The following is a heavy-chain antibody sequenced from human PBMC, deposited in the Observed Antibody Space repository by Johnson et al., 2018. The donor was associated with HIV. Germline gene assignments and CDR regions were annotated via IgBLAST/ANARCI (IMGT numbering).Heavy chain of an antibody. CDR1: GVTYDDYA. V-gene: IGHV3-9*01. J-gene: IGHJ3*02. Sequence: VQLVEPGGGLVQPGRSLRRSCADPGVTYDDYAMHWDRQAPGQGLEWVSGANWNSGTIDHVGPGNGLFTISRDNAKNSQYLQMNSLRAEDTAVYYCARSLRAAADAFDIWGQGTMVTVSA. CDR2: ANWNSGTI. CDR3: ARSLRAAADAFDI. D-gene: IGHD6-13*01.